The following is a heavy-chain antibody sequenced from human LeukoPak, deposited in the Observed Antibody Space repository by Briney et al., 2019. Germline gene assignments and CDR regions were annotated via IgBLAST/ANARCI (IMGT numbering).Heavy chain of an antibody. J-gene: IGHJ4*02. D-gene: IGHD3-10*02. Sequence: GGSLRLSCAASGFTFSSYSMNWVRQAPGKGLEWVSSISSSSSYIYYADSVKGRFTISRDNSKNTLYLQMNSLRAEDTAVYYCAKEESLFPPSNFDYWGQGTLVTVSS. CDR2: ISSSSSYI. CDR1: GFTFSSYS. V-gene: IGHV3-21*04. CDR3: AKEESLFPPSNFDY.